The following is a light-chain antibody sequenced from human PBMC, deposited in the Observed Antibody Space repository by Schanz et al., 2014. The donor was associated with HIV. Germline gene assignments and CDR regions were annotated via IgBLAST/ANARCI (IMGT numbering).Light chain of an antibody. Sequence: DIEMTQSPSTLSTSVGDRVTLTCRASQRISWWLAWYQQKPGQAPSLLIYRASTLQTGVPSRFSGSGSGTEFTLTISGLLPDDFATYFCQQFHTYPYTVGQGTKLESK. CDR1: QRISWW. CDR3: QQFHTYPYT. J-gene: IGKJ2*01. CDR2: RAS. V-gene: IGKV1-5*03.